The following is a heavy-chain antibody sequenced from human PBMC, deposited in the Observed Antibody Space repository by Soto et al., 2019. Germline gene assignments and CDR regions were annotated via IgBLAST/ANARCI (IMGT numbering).Heavy chain of an antibody. CDR3: ARGGAVAAARIYYYYYYMDV. CDR1: GFTFSSYT. V-gene: IGHV3-48*01. D-gene: IGHD6-25*01. J-gene: IGHJ6*03. Sequence: GGSLILSCAACGFTFSSYTMNWVRQAPGKGLEWVSYISSSSSTIYYADSVKGRFTISRDNAKNSLYLQMTSLRAQDTAVYYCARGGAVAAARIYYYYYYMDVRGKGTAVTVSS. CDR2: ISSSSSTI.